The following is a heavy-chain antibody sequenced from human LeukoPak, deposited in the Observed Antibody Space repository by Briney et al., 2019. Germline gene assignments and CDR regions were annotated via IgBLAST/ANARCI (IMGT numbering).Heavy chain of an antibody. CDR2: ISTGSSAI. V-gene: IGHV3-48*01. CDR3: ARDAAWPPQDFDY. Sequence: PGGTLRLSCAASGFTISSYWMSWVPQAPGKGLEWVSYISTGSSAIYYADSVKVRFTISRYNARNSLYLQMKSLRAEDTAVYYCARDAAWPPQDFDYWGQGTLVTASS. CDR1: GFTISSYW. D-gene: IGHD2-15*01. J-gene: IGHJ4*02.